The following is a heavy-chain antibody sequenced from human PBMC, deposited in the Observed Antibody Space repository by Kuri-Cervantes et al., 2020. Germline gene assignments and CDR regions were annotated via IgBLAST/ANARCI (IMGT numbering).Heavy chain of an antibody. V-gene: IGHV4-38-2*02. Sequence: GSLRLSCTVSGYSISSGYYWGWIRQPPGKGLEWIGSIYHSGSTYYNPSLKSRVTISVDTSKNQFSLKLSSVTAADTAVYYCARESGGYDFYYYYGMDVWGQGTTVTVSS. CDR3: ARESGGYDFYYYYGMDV. CDR1: GYSISSGYY. D-gene: IGHD5-12*01. J-gene: IGHJ6*02. CDR2: IYHSGST.